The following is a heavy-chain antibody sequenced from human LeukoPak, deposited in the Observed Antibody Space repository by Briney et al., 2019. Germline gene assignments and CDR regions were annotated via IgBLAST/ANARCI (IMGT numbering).Heavy chain of an antibody. Sequence: SETLSPTCTVSGGSLNSYYWSWIRQPAGKGLEWIGRIYSSGSTNYNPSLKSRVSMSVDTSKNQFSLKLTSVTAADTAVYYCARGGKATVVTMWGQGILVTVSS. J-gene: IGHJ4*02. D-gene: IGHD4-23*01. V-gene: IGHV4-4*07. CDR3: ARGGKATVVTM. CDR2: IYSSGST. CDR1: GGSLNSYY.